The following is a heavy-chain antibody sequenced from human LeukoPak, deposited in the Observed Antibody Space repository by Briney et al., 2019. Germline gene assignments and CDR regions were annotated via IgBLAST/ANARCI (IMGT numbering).Heavy chain of an antibody. V-gene: IGHV3-30*18. CDR1: GYSISSGY. CDR2: ISYDGSNK. Sequence: PSETLSLTCTVSGYSISSGYYWGWIRQPPGKGLEWVAVISYDGSNKYYADSVKGRFTISRDNSKNTLYLQMNSLRAEDTAVYYCAKSGVRFLEHVDYWGQGTLVTVSS. CDR3: AKSGVRFLEHVDY. J-gene: IGHJ4*02. D-gene: IGHD3-3*01.